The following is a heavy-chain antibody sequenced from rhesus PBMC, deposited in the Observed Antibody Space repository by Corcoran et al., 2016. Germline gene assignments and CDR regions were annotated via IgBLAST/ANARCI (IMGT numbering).Heavy chain of an antibody. J-gene: IGHJ4*01. D-gene: IGHD5-42*01. CDR3: ARAQGIEIDY. Sequence: QVQLVQSGAEIKQPGASVQLACTASGYIFTSYHIPWVRQAPGQGREWIEVIAPYNGNKGYAQNFQGRVTITTDTATRTGYMELSSLRSEDTAVYYCARAQGIEIDYWGQGVLVTVSS. CDR2: IAPYNGNK. CDR1: GYIFTSYH. V-gene: IGHV1-1*01.